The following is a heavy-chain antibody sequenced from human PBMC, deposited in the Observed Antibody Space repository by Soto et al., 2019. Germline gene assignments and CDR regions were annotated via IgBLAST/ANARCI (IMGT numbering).Heavy chain of an antibody. V-gene: IGHV4-4*02. D-gene: IGHD5-18*01. CDR3: ASERIHGY. CDR1: GGPISSSKW. Sequence: SETLSLTCAVSGGPISSSKWWSWVRQPPGKGLEWIGEIDHSGSTNYNPSLKSRVTISVDKSENQVSLKLNSVTAADTAVYYCASERIHGYWGQGTLVTVSS. J-gene: IGHJ4*02. CDR2: IDHSGST.